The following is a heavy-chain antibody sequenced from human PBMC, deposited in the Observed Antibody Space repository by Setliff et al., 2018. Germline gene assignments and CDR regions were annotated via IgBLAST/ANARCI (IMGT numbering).Heavy chain of an antibody. V-gene: IGHV3-64*01. CDR2: INSEGEFT. CDR3: AKSFDSRGYYFPEY. CDR1: GFNFSNFG. D-gene: IGHD3-3*01. J-gene: IGHJ4*02. Sequence: GGSLRLSCVASGFNFSNFGMHWVRQAPGKGLQHISTINSEGEFTSYANSVKGRFTVSRDNSKNTLYLQMGSLRAEDMGFYFCAKSFDSRGYYFPEYWGQGALVTVSS.